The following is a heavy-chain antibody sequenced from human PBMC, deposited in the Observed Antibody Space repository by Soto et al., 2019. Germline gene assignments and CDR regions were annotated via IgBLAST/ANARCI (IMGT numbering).Heavy chain of an antibody. Sequence: QVQLVQSGAEVKKPGSSVKVSCKASGGTFSSYAISWVRQAPGQGLEWMGGIIPIFGTANYAQKFQGRVTITADESTSTAYKELSSLRSEDTAVYYCARDLMKGSGRVYYYYYGMDVWGQGTTVTVSS. D-gene: IGHD3-10*01. CDR3: ARDLMKGSGRVYYYYYGMDV. V-gene: IGHV1-69*01. CDR1: GGTFSSYA. J-gene: IGHJ6*02. CDR2: IIPIFGTA.